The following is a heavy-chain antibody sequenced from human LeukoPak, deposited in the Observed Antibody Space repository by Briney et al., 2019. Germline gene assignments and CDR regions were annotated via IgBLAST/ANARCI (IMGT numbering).Heavy chain of an antibody. CDR1: GFTVSSNY. J-gene: IGHJ4*02. D-gene: IGHD6-13*01. CDR2: IKQDGSEK. CDR3: ARGFKQQLIPKPYDY. Sequence: GSLRLSCAASGFTVSSNYMSWVRQAPGKGLEWVANIKQDGSEKYYVDSVKGRFTISRDNAKNSLYLQMNSLRAEDTAVYYCARGFKQQLIPKPYDYWGQGTLVTVSS. V-gene: IGHV3-7*03.